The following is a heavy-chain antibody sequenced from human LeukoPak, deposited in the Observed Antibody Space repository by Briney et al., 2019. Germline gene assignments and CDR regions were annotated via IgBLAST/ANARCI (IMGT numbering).Heavy chain of an antibody. J-gene: IGHJ4*02. CDR2: IKLDGSEK. CDR3: ARDQYDTWSRRGNFDS. V-gene: IGHV3-7*03. Sequence: GGSLRLSCVASGFSFGKYWMSWVRQAPGKGLEWVANIKLDGSEKNHVDSVKGRFTISRDNTKNSLYLQMNSLRAEDTAVFYCARDQYDTWSRRGNFDSWGQGTLVIVSS. D-gene: IGHD3/OR15-3a*01. CDR1: GFSFGKYW.